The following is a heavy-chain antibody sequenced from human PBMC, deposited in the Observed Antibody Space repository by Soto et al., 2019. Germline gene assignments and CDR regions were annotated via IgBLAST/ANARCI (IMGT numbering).Heavy chain of an antibody. V-gene: IGHV1-3*01. CDR2: FNAANGNT. D-gene: IGHD6-19*01. J-gene: IGHJ4*02. CDR3: ARDLGGWTDY. Sequence: QVQLVQSGAEVKKPGASVKVSCKASGYTFSSYAMHWVRQAPGQRLEWMGWFNAANGNTKYSQKFQGRVTTTRDTSASTADMELSSLRSEDTTVYYCARDLGGWTDYWGQGTLVTVSS. CDR1: GYTFSSYA.